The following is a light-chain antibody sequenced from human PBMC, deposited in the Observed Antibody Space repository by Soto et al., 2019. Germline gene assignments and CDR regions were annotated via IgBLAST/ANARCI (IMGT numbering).Light chain of an antibody. J-gene: IGKJ5*01. Sequence: EIGLTQSRGTLSLSPGDTGTLSCWSSQSVSNTYLAWYQQKPGQAPRLLIYGASSRATGIPDRFSGSGSGTHFTLTISGLEPGDFAVYYCQHFGGTTFTFGQGTRLEIK. CDR1: QSVSNTY. V-gene: IGKV3-20*01. CDR3: QHFGGTTFT. CDR2: GAS.